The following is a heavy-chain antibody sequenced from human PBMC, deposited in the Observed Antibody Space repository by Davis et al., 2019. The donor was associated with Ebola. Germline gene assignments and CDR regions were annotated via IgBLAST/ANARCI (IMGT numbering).Heavy chain of an antibody. CDR1: GGSISSYY. D-gene: IGHD1-26*01. CDR3: ARHPRGSYFDYFDY. V-gene: IGHV4-59*08. Sequence: GSLRLSCTVSGGSISSYYWSWIRQPPGKGLEWIGYIYYSGSTNYNPSLKSRVTISVDTSKNQFSLKLSSVTAADTAVYYCARHPRGSYFDYFDYWGQGTLVTVSS. CDR2: IYYSGST. J-gene: IGHJ4*02.